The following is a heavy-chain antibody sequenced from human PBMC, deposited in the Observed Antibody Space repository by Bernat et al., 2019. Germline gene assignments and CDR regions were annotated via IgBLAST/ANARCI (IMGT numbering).Heavy chain of an antibody. J-gene: IGHJ5*02. CDR3: ARGVYDFWSGYYHNWFDP. V-gene: IGHV1-2*04. CDR2: INPNSGGT. Sequence: QVQLVQSGAEVKKPGASVKVSCKASGYTFTGYYMHWVRQAPGQGLEWMGWINPNSGGTNYAQKFQGWVTMTRDTSISTAYMELCRLRSDDTAVYYCARGVYDFWSGYYHNWFDPWGQGTLVTVSS. D-gene: IGHD3-3*01. CDR1: GYTFTGYY.